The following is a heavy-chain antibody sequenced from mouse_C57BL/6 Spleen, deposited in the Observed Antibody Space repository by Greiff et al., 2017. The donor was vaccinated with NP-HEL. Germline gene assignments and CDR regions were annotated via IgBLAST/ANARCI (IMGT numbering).Heavy chain of an antibody. CDR2: IYPSDSET. CDR1: GYTFTSYW. CDR3: AISWDGSSYAFCWYFDV. Sequence: VQLQQSGAELVRPGSSVKLSCKASGYTFTSYWMDWVKQRPGQGLEWIGNIYPSDSETHYNQKFKDKATLTVDKSSSTAYMQLSSLTSEDSAVYCCAISWDGSSYAFCWYFDVWGTGTTVTVSS. J-gene: IGHJ1*03. D-gene: IGHD1-1*01. V-gene: IGHV1-61*01.